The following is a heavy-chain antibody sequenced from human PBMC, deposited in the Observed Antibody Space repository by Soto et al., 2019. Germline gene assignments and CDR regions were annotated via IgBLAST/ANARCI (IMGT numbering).Heavy chain of an antibody. V-gene: IGHV1-2*02. Sequence: ASVKVSCKASGYTFTGYYMHWVRQAPGQGLEWMGWINPNSGGTNYAQKFRGRVTMTRDTSISTAYMELSRLRSDDTAVYYCATLRGGTLGAARSDFVYWGQGTLVTVSS. D-gene: IGHD6-6*01. CDR3: ATLRGGTLGAARSDFVY. CDR2: INPNSGGT. CDR1: GYTFTGYY. J-gene: IGHJ4*02.